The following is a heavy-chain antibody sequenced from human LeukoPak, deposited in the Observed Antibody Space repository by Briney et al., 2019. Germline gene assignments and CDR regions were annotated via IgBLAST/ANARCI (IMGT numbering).Heavy chain of an antibody. D-gene: IGHD3-10*01. CDR2: INAYNGNT. V-gene: IGHV1-18*01. CDR1: GSTFSTYA. J-gene: IGHJ4*02. Sequence: ASVKVSCKASGSTFSTYAISWVRQAPGQGLEWMGWINAYNGNTNYAQKLQGRVTMTTDTSTSTAYMELRSLRSDDTAVFYCARLVLGSGSRGFDYWGQGTLVTVSS. CDR3: ARLVLGSGSRGFDY.